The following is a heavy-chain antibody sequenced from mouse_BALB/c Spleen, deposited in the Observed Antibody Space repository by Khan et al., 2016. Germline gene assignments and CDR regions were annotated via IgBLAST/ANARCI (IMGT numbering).Heavy chain of an antibody. Sequence: QVQLQQSGAELAKPGASVKMSCKASGYTFTSYWMHWVKQRPGQGLEWIGYINPSTGYTEYNQKFKDKATLTADKSSSTAYMQLSSLTSEDSAVYYCARWAYYGNYLFAYWSQGTLVTVSA. V-gene: IGHV1-7*01. J-gene: IGHJ3*01. D-gene: IGHD2-10*01. CDR3: ARWAYYGNYLFAY. CDR2: INPSTGYT. CDR1: GYTFTSYW.